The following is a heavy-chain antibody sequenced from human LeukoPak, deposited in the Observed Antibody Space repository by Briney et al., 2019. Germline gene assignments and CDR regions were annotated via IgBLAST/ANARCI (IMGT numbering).Heavy chain of an antibody. CDR3: ARDTVVPAATLYYYGMDV. Sequence: SETLSLTCTVSGGSISSSSYYWGWIRQPPGKGLEWIGSIYYSGSTYYNPSLKSRVTISVDTSKNQFSLKLSSVTAADTAVYYCARDTVVPAATLYYYGMDVWGQGTTVTVSS. D-gene: IGHD2-2*01. CDR2: IYYSGST. V-gene: IGHV4-39*07. J-gene: IGHJ6*02. CDR1: GGSISSSSYY.